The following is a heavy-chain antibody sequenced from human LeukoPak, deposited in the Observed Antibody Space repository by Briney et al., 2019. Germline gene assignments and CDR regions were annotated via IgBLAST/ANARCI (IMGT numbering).Heavy chain of an antibody. CDR3: ARAKAGNYYDSSGYYPPVDP. Sequence: ASVKVSCKASGGTFSSYAISWVRQAPGQGLEWMGGIIPIFGTANYAQKFHGRVTITTDESTSTAYMEPSSLRSEDTAVYYCARAKAGNYYDSSGYYPPVDPWGQGTLVTVSS. V-gene: IGHV1-69*05. CDR1: GGTFSSYA. D-gene: IGHD3-22*01. CDR2: IIPIFGTA. J-gene: IGHJ5*02.